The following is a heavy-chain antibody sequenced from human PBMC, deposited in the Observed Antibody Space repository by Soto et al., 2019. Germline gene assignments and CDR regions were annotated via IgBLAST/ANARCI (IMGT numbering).Heavy chain of an antibody. CDR1: GGTFSSYA. Sequence: SLKVSCKASGGTFSSYAISWVRQAPGQGLEWMGGIIPIFGTANYAQKFQGRVTITADESTSTAYMELSSLRSEDTAVYYCARNKYSSSSYDYWGQGPLVTRSS. CDR3: ARNKYSSSSYDY. V-gene: IGHV1-69*13. J-gene: IGHJ4*02. CDR2: IIPIFGTA. D-gene: IGHD6-6*01.